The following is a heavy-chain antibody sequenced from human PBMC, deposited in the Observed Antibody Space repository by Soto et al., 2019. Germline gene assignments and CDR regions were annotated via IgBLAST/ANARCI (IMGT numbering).Heavy chain of an antibody. D-gene: IGHD3-9*01. CDR1: GYTFTSYG. Sequence: VKVSCKASGYTFTSYGISWVRQAPGQGLEWMGWISAYNGNTNHAQKLQGRVTMTTDTSTSIAYMELRSLRSDDTAVYYCALDSDLRYFDWFRVHNWFDPWGQGTLVTVSS. CDR2: ISAYNGNT. V-gene: IGHV1-18*01. CDR3: ALDSDLRYFDWFRVHNWFDP. J-gene: IGHJ5*02.